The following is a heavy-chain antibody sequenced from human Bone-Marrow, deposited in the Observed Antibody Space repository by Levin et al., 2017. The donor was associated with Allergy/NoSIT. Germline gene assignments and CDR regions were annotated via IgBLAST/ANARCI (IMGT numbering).Heavy chain of an antibody. Sequence: PSETLSLTCTVSGDSVASNSAGWNWIRQSPSRGLEWLGRTFYRSKWYSDYSVSVEGRININADTSMNQVSLHLSSLTPEDTALYYCVRGIYSSGLALYFDPWGPGTLVTVSS. CDR3: VRGIYSSGLALYFDP. CDR2: TFYRSKWYS. CDR1: GDSVASNSAG. J-gene: IGHJ4*02. D-gene: IGHD6-19*01. V-gene: IGHV6-1*01.